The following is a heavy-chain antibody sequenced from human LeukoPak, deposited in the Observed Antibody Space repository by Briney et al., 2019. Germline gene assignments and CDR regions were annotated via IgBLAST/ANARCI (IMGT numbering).Heavy chain of an antibody. CDR1: GFTFSTYE. CDR3: ARGTSGTYYNILSNWLDP. D-gene: IGHD3-10*01. CDR2: ISSSSVLI. J-gene: IGHJ5*02. Sequence: GGSLRLSCVASGFTFSTYEMSWVRQAPGKGLEWISYISSSSVLIYYADSVKGRFTISRDNAKNSLFLQMNSLRADDTAVYYCARGTSGTYYNILSNWLDPWGQGTLVTVSS. V-gene: IGHV3-48*03.